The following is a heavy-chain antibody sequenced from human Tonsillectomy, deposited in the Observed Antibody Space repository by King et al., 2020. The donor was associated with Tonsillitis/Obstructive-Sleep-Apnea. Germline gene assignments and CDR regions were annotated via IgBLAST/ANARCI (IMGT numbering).Heavy chain of an antibody. D-gene: IGHD1-1*01. Sequence: QLVQSGAEVKKPGASVKVSCKASGYTFTDYAVYWGRQAPGQRLEWMVWIKPGTGNTKYSEKLQGRVTITRDTSASIAYLTLNSLRSEDTAVYYCARDRSGPDYWGQGSLVTVSS. CDR3: ARDRSGPDY. J-gene: IGHJ4*02. CDR2: IKPGTGNT. CDR1: GYTFTDYA. V-gene: IGHV1-3*01.